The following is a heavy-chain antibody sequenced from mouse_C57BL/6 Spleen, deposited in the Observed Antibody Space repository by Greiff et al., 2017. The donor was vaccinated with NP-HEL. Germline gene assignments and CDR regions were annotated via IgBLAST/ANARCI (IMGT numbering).Heavy chain of an antibody. CDR1: GYTFTSYW. V-gene: IGHV1-53*01. J-gene: IGHJ2*01. D-gene: IGHD1-1*01. CDR3: ARGYGSSYVDFDY. CDR2: INPSNGGT. Sequence: VQLQQPGTELVKPGASVKLSCKASGYTFTSYWMHRVKQRPGQGLEWIGNINPSNGGTNYNEKFKSKATLTVDKSSSTAYMQLSSLTSEDSAVYYCARGYGSSYVDFDYWGQGTTLTVSS.